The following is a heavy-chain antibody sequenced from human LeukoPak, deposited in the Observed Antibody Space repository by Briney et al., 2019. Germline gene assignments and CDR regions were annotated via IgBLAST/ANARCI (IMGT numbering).Heavy chain of an antibody. CDR1: GFTFSFYW. V-gene: IGHV3-74*01. J-gene: IGHJ3*02. Sequence: PGGSLRLSCAASGFTFSFYWMHWVRQAPGKGLVWVSHINTDGSSTSYADSVKGRFTISRDNAKNTLLLQMNSLRAEDTAVYYCARAREKYYYDSSGRGDAFDIWGQGTMVIVSS. D-gene: IGHD3-22*01. CDR2: INTDGSST. CDR3: ARAREKYYYDSSGRGDAFDI.